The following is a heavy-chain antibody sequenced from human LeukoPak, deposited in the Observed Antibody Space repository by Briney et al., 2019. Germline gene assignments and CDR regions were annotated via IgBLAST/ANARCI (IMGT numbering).Heavy chain of an antibody. CDR1: GGSISSSNW. CDR2: IYHSGST. Sequence: SGTLSLTCAASGGSISSSNWWSWVRQPPGKGLEWIGEIYHSGSTNYNPSLKSRVTISVDKSKNQFSLKLSSVTAADTAVYYCARRGLPEDNWFDPWGQGTLVTVSS. D-gene: IGHD2-15*01. J-gene: IGHJ5*02. CDR3: ARRGLPEDNWFDP. V-gene: IGHV4-4*02.